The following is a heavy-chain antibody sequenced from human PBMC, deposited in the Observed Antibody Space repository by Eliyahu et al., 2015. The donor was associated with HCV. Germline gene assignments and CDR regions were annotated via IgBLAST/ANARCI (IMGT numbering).Heavy chain of an antibody. Sequence: EVQLLESGGGLXQPGGSLRLSCXASGFTFSIYAMSWLRQSPGKGLEWVSYISGSGNYTYYADSVKGRFTISRDKSKNTVYLQMNSLRVDDTAVYYCARELYSSSSAHFDHWGQGTLVTVAS. D-gene: IGHD6-6*01. J-gene: IGHJ4*02. CDR1: GFTFSIYA. CDR3: ARELYSSSSAHFDH. CDR2: ISGSGNYT. V-gene: IGHV3-23*01.